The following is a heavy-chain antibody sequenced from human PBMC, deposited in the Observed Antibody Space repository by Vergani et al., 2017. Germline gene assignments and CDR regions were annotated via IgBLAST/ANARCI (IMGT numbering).Heavy chain of an antibody. V-gene: IGHV4-59*08. CDR3: ARGVALYYYDSSGYPVYFDY. CDR1: GGSISSYY. Sequence: QVQLQESGPGLVKPSETLSLTCTVSGGSISSYYWSWIRQPPGKGLEWIGYIYYSGSTNYNPSLKSRVTISVDTSKNQFSLKLSSVTAAHTAVYYCARGVALYYYDSSGYPVYFDYWGQGTLVTVSS. J-gene: IGHJ4*02. D-gene: IGHD3-22*01. CDR2: IYYSGST.